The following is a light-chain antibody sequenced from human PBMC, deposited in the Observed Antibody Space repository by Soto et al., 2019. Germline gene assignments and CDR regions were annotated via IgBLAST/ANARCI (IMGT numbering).Light chain of an antibody. CDR1: NIGSQN. V-gene: IGLV3-21*02. CDR3: SSYTSSSTSV. J-gene: IGLJ1*01. Sequence: SYELTQPPSLSVAPGQTARVTCGGNNIGSQNVHWYQQKPGQAPVLVVYDDSDRPSGIPERFSGSTSGNTATLTISGLQAEDEADYYCSSYTSSSTSVFGTGTKVTVL. CDR2: DDS.